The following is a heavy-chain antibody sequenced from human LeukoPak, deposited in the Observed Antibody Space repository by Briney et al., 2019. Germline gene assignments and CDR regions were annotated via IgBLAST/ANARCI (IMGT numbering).Heavy chain of an antibody. CDR1: GFTFIRYW. Sequence: PGGSLRLSCAASGFTFIRYWMHWVRQAPGKGLVWVSRVDNDGSSTRYADSVKGRFTISRDNAKNTVYLQMNSLRAEDTAVYYCARGGLAHAFDIWGQGTVVTVPS. V-gene: IGHV3-74*01. D-gene: IGHD3/OR15-3a*01. CDR2: VDNDGSST. CDR3: ARGGLAHAFDI. J-gene: IGHJ3*02.